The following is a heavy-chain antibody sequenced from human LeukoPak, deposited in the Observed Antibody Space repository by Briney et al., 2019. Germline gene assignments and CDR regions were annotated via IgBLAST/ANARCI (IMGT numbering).Heavy chain of an antibody. CDR1: GFAFRNYE. V-gene: IGHV3-48*03. D-gene: IGHD1-26*01. Sequence: PGGSLRLYCAASGFAFRNYEMNWVRQAPGKGLQWVSYINSRGTKISYADSVKGRFTISRDNAKNSLYLQMNSLRVEDTAVYYCARDPEGGALDYGLDVWGKGTAVTVSS. CDR3: ARDPEGGALDYGLDV. CDR2: INSRGTKI. J-gene: IGHJ6*04.